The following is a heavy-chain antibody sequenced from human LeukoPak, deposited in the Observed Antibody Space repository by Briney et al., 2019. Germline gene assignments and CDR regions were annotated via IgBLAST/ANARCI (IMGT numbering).Heavy chain of an antibody. Sequence: GASVKVSCKASGGTFSSYAISWVRQAPGQGLEWMGGIIPIFGTANYAQKFQGRVTITTDESTSTAYMELSSLRSEDTAVYYCARGPLIVVVPAAKDYYMDVWGKGTTVTVSS. J-gene: IGHJ6*03. CDR3: ARGPLIVVVPAAKDYYMDV. CDR1: GGTFSSYA. CDR2: IIPIFGTA. V-gene: IGHV1-69*05. D-gene: IGHD2-2*01.